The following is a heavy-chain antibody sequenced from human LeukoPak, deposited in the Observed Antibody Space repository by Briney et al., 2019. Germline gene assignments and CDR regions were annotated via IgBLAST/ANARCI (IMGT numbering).Heavy chain of an antibody. J-gene: IGHJ4*02. CDR2: IRYDGDLQ. CDR3: VKESVEGDY. D-gene: IGHD3-3*01. CDR1: GFMFSTFG. Sequence: GGSLRLSCATSGFMFSTFGMHWVRQTPGKGLEWLAFIRYDGDLQYYAYSLQGRFTISRDNSKSTLYLQMNSLTPHDTALYYCVKESVEGDYWGQGTPVSVSS. V-gene: IGHV3-30*02.